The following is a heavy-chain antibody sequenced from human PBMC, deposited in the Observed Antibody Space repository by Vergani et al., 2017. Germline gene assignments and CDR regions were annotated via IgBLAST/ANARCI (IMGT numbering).Heavy chain of an antibody. V-gene: IGHV4-61*10. D-gene: IGHD6-19*01. Sequence: QVQLQESGPGLVKPSETLSLTCTVSGGSVSSGSYYWSWIRQPAGKGLEWIGYIYYSGSTNYNPSLKSRVTISVDTSKNQFSLKLSSVTAADTAVYYCARVKAVAGTAGQPGVHNWFDPWGQGTLVTVSS. CDR3: ARVKAVAGTAGQPGVHNWFDP. CDR1: GGSVSSGSYY. CDR2: IYYSGST. J-gene: IGHJ5*02.